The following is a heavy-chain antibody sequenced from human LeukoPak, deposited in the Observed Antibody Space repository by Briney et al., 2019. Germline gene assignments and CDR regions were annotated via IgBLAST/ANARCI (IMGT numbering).Heavy chain of an antibody. Sequence: SETLSLTCAVYGGSFSGYYWSWIRQPPGKGLEWIGEINHSGSTNYNPSLTSRVTISVDTSKNQFSLKLSSVTAADTAVYYCARHEFMTGDFDYWGRGTLVTVSS. J-gene: IGHJ4*02. CDR1: GGSFSGYY. CDR3: ARHEFMTGDFDY. V-gene: IGHV4-34*01. CDR2: INHSGST. D-gene: IGHD3-9*01.